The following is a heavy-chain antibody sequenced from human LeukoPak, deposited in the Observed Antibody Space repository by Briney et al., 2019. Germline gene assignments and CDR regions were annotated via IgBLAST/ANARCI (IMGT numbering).Heavy chain of an antibody. CDR3: ARASGGDTMIVVVTNFDY. CDR2: INPNSGGT. V-gene: IGHV1-2*04. J-gene: IGHJ4*02. Sequence: ASVKVSCKASGYTFTGYYMHWVRQAPGQGLEWMGWINPNSGGTNYAQKFQGWVTMTRDTSISTAYMELSSLRSEDTAVYYCARASGGDTMIVVVTNFDYWGQGTLVTVSS. D-gene: IGHD3-22*01. CDR1: GYTFTGYY.